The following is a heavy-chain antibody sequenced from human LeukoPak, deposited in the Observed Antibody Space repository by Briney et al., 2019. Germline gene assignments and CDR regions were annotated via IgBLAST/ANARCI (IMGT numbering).Heavy chain of an antibody. CDR3: ARGRGNEYGDYDY. J-gene: IGHJ4*01. Sequence: GGSLRLSCAASGFTFSSYSMNWVRQAPGKGLEWVSYISGSSSTIYYAESVKGRFTISRDNAKNSLYLQMNSLRAEDTAVYYCARGRGNEYGDYDYWGHGTLVTVSS. CDR2: ISGSSSTI. V-gene: IGHV3-48*04. CDR1: GFTFSSYS. D-gene: IGHD4-17*01.